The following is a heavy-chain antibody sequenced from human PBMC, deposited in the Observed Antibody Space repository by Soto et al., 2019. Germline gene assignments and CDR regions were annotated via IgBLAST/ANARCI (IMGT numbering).Heavy chain of an antibody. Sequence: GGSLRLSCAASGFTFSSYAMSWVRQTPGEGLEWVSAISGSGGSTYYADSVKGRFTISRDNSKNTVYLQMNSLRAEDMAVYYCAKARGSSTPAPGSYWGQGTLVTVSS. CDR1: GFTFSSYA. D-gene: IGHD2-2*01. CDR2: ISGSGGST. V-gene: IGHV3-23*01. J-gene: IGHJ4*02. CDR3: AKARGSSTPAPGSY.